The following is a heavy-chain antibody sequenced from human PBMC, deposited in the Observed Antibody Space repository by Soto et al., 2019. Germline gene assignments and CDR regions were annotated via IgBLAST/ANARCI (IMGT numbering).Heavy chain of an antibody. CDR2: IKSKTDGGTT. CDR1: GFTFSNAW. CDR3: IRDIVVVPAATNYYGMDV. J-gene: IGHJ6*02. Sequence: PGGSLRLSCAASGFTFSNAWMSWVRQSPGKGLEWVGRIKSKTDGGTTDYAAPVKGRFTISRDDSKNTLYLQMNSLKTEDTAVYYCIRDIVVVPAATNYYGMDVWGQGTTVTVSS. V-gene: IGHV3-15*01. D-gene: IGHD2-2*01.